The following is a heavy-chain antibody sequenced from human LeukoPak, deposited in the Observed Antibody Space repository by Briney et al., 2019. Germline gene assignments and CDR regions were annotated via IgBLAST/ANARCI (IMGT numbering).Heavy chain of an antibody. CDR3: VRGPYSGWTGFDY. D-gene: IGHD6-19*01. CDR2: SNSDGSTT. Sequence: GGSLRLSCAASGFTLNSYWMHWVRQVPGKRLVWVSRSNSDGSTTNYADSVKGRFTISRDNAKNTLYLQMNGLRAEDTAVYYCVRGPYSGWTGFDYWGQGTLVTVSS. J-gene: IGHJ4*02. CDR1: GFTLNSYW. V-gene: IGHV3-74*01.